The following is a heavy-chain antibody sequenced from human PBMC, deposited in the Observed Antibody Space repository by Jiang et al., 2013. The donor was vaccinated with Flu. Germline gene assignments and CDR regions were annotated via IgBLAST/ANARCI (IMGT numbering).Heavy chain of an antibody. J-gene: IGHJ5*02. CDR2: IYPGDSDT. CDR1: GYSFTSYW. Sequence: KKPGESLKISCKGSGYSFTSYWIGWVRQMPGKGLEWMGIIYPGDSDTRYSPSFQGQVTISADKSISTAYLQWSSLKASDTAMYYCAREPHSAAAGENWFDPWGQGTLVTVSS. V-gene: IGHV5-51*01. D-gene: IGHD6-13*01. CDR3: AREPHSAAAGENWFDP.